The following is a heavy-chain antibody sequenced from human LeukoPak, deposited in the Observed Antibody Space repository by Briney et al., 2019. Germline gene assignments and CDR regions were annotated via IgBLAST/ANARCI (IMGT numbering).Heavy chain of an antibody. CDR1: GYSISSGSY. Sequence: PSETLSLTCSVSGYSISSGSYWAWIRPPPGKGLEWIGSIYHSGSTYYNPSLKSRVTISVGTSKNQFSLKLNSVTAADTAVYYCARISPQWELDAFDIWGQGTMVTVSS. CDR2: IYHSGST. D-gene: IGHD1-26*01. V-gene: IGHV4-38-2*01. J-gene: IGHJ3*02. CDR3: ARISPQWELDAFDI.